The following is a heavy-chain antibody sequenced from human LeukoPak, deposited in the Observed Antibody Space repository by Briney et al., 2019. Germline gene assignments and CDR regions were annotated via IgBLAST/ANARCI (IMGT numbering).Heavy chain of an antibody. CDR1: GFTFSSYS. D-gene: IGHD1-1*01. CDR2: ISSSSSTI. Sequence: GGSLRLSCAASGFTFSSYSMNWVRQAPGKGLEWVSYISSSSSTIYYADSVKGRFTTSRDNAKNSLYLQMNSLRAEDTAVYYCAREVQLERLGAFDIWGQGTMVTVSS. V-gene: IGHV3-48*01. J-gene: IGHJ3*02. CDR3: AREVQLERLGAFDI.